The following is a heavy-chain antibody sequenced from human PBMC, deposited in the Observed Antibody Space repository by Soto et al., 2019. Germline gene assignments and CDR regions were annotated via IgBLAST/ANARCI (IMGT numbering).Heavy chain of an antibody. CDR3: ARVSMYYYGSGSYYNRVYNWFDP. CDR1: GYTFTSYD. D-gene: IGHD3-10*01. V-gene: IGHV1-8*01. Sequence: ASVKVSCKASGYTFTSYDINWVRQATGQGLEWMGWMNPNSGNTGYAQKFQGRVTMTRNTSISTAYMELSSLRSEDTAVYYCARVSMYYYGSGSYYNRVYNWFDPWGQGTLVTVYS. CDR2: MNPNSGNT. J-gene: IGHJ5*02.